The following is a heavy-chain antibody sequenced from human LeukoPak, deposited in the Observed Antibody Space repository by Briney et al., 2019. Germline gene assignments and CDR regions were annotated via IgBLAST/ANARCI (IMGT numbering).Heavy chain of an antibody. J-gene: IGHJ4*02. D-gene: IGHD1-26*01. CDR3: ARDIVGYFDY. CDR2: TSAYNDNT. CDR1: GYTFSSYG. V-gene: IGHV1-18*01. Sequence: ASVKVSCKASGYTFSSYGISWVRQAPGQGLEWMGRTSAYNDNTDYAQKLQGRVTMTTDTSTSTAYMELRSLRSDDTAVYYCARDIVGYFDYWGQGTLVTVSS.